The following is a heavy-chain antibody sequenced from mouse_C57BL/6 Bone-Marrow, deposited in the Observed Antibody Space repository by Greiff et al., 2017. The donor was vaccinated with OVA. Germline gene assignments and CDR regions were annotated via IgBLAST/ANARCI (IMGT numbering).Heavy chain of an antibody. CDR2: IDPENGDT. D-gene: IGHD1-1*02. CDR1: GFNIKDDY. V-gene: IGHV14-4*01. Sequence: EVHLVESGAELVRPGASVKLSCTASGFNIKDDYMHWVKQRPEQGLEWIGWIDPENGDTEYASKFQGKATITADTSSNTAYLQLSSLTSEDTAVYYCTTCGTFDYWGQGTTLTVSS. CDR3: TTCGTFDY. J-gene: IGHJ2*01.